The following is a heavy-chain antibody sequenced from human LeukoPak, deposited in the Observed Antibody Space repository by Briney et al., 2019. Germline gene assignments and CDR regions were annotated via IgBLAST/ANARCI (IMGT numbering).Heavy chain of an antibody. CDR1: GFTFSSYA. V-gene: IGHV3-23*01. CDR2: ISGSGGST. D-gene: IGHD3-22*01. CDR3: AKVYDSSGYYLTQSLYYFDY. J-gene: IGHJ4*02. Sequence: GGSLRLSCAASGFTFSSYAMSWVRQAPGKGLEWVSAISGSGGSTYYADSVKGRFTISRDNSKNTLYLQMNSLRAEDTAVYYCAKVYDSSGYYLTQSLYYFDYWGQGTLVTVSS.